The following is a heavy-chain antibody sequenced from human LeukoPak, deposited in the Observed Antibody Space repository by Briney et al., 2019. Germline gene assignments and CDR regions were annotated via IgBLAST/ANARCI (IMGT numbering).Heavy chain of an antibody. CDR1: GFSFSTYG. V-gene: IGHV3-33*06. CDR3: AKDLRPEYYFDY. J-gene: IGHJ4*02. Sequence: GGSLRLSCAASGFSFSTYGMHWVRQAPGKGLEWVALIWNAGTNTYYADSVKGRFTISRDNSKNTLYLQMNSLRAEDTAVYYCAKDLRPEYYFDYWGQGTLVTVSS. CDR2: IWNAGTNT.